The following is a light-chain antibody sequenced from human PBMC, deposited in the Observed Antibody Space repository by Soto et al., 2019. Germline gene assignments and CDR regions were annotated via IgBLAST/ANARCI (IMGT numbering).Light chain of an antibody. V-gene: IGLV1-36*01. J-gene: IGLJ3*02. CDR3: AAWDDSLKGRV. CDR1: SSNIGNNA. Sequence: QSVLTQPPSVSEAPRQRVTISCSGSSSNIGNNAVNWYQQLPGKAPKLLIYYDDLLPSGVSDRFSGSKSGTSASLAISGLQSEDEDDYYCAAWDDSLKGRVFGGGTKLTVL. CDR2: YDD.